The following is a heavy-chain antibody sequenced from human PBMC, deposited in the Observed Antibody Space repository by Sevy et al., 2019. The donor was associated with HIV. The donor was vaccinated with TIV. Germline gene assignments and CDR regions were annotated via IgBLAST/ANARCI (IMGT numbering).Heavy chain of an antibody. V-gene: IGHV3-7*03. Sequence: GGSLRLSCAASGFTFSRYWMSWVRQAPGKGLEWVANIKPDGREKYYVNSVKGRFTISRDNAKNSLYLQMNSLRGEDTAMYYCARDCNSATCLWGMDVWGQGTTVTVSS. D-gene: IGHD1-26*01. CDR3: ARDCNSATCLWGMDV. J-gene: IGHJ6*02. CDR2: IKPDGREK. CDR1: GFTFSRYW.